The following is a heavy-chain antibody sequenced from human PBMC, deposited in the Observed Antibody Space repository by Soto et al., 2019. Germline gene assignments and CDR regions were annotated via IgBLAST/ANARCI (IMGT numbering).Heavy chain of an antibody. CDR2: MNPNSGNT. J-gene: IGHJ4*02. CDR1: GYTFTSYD. D-gene: IGHD2-15*01. Sequence: ASVKVSCKASGYTFTSYDINWVRQATGQGLEWMGWMNPNSGNTGYAQKFQGRVTMTRNTSISTAYMELSSLRSEDTAVYYCARDRRRYCSGGSCFDYWGQGTLVTVSS. V-gene: IGHV1-8*01. CDR3: ARDRRRYCSGGSCFDY.